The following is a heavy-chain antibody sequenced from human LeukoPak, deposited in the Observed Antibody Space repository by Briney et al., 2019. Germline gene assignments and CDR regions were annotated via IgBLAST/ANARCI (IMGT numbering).Heavy chain of an antibody. CDR3: ARGRWGEGYYYGSGSYTHLDY. V-gene: IGHV1-8*03. Sequence: ASVKVSCKASGATFNKYSIHWVRQAPGQGLEWMGGMNPNSGNTGYAQKFQGRVTITRSTSISTAYMELSSLRSEDTAVYYCARGRWGEGYYYGSGSYTHLDYWGQGTLVTVSS. D-gene: IGHD3-10*01. CDR1: GATFNKYS. J-gene: IGHJ4*02. CDR2: MNPNSGNT.